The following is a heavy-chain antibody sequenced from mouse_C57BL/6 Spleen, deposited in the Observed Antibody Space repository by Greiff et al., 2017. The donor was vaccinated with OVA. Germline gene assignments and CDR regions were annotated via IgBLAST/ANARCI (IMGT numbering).Heavy chain of an antibody. J-gene: IGHJ4*01. CDR3: ASDYDDAAMDY. D-gene: IGHD2-4*01. CDR1: GFSLTSYG. V-gene: IGHV2-2*01. CDR2: IWSGGST. Sequence: VKLVESGPGLVQPSQSLSITCTVSGFSLTSYGVHWVRQSPGKGLEWLGVIWSGGSTDDNAAFISRLSISKDNSKSQVFFKMNSLQADDTAIYYCASDYDDAAMDYWGQGTSVTVSS.